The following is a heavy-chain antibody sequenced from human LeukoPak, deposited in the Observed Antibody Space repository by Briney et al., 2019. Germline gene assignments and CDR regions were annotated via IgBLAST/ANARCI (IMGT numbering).Heavy chain of an antibody. CDR2: IKQDGSEK. V-gene: IGHV3-7*01. CDR1: GFTFSSYW. J-gene: IGHJ4*02. D-gene: IGHD6-6*01. Sequence: PGGSLRLSCAASGFTFSSYWMSWVRQAPGKGLEWVANIKQDGSEKYYVDSVKGRFTISRDNAKNSLYLQMNSLRAEDTAVYYCAREFIAARAESFDYWGQGTLVTVSS. CDR3: AREFIAARAESFDY.